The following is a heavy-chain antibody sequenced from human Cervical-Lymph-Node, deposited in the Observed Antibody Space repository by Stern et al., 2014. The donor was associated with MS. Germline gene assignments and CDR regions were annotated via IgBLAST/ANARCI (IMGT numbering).Heavy chain of an antibody. V-gene: IGHV3-53*01. CDR1: GFTVSKNY. J-gene: IGHJ3*01. CDR2: IYTDGST. CDR3: ARAIFGVNTAAMAPDAFDS. Sequence: EVQLVESGGGLIQPGGSLRLSCAAPGFTVSKNYMSWVRQAPGKGLDWVSLIYTDGSTYYAGSVKGRFTISRVSSKKMLFIQMNSLRAEDTAMYYCARAIFGVNTAAMAPDAFDSWGQGTMVTVSS. D-gene: IGHD3-3*01.